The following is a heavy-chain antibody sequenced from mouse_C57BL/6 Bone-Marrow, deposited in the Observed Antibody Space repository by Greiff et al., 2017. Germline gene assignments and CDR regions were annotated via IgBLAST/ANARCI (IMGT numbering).Heavy chain of an antibody. CDR2: IDPENGDT. Sequence: EVQRVESGAELVRPGASVTLSCTASGFNIKDDYKHWVKQRPEQGLEWIGWIDPENGDTEYASKLQGKATITADKSSNTAYLQLSNLTSEDTAVYYCIRFAYWGQGTLVSVTA. J-gene: IGHJ3*01. V-gene: IGHV14-4*01. CDR1: GFNIKDDY. CDR3: IRFAY.